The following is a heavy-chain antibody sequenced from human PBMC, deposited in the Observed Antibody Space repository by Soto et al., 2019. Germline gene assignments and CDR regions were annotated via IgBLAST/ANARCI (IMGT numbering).Heavy chain of an antibody. J-gene: IGHJ4*02. CDR3: ARGGYFDS. Sequence: QVQLQQWGAGLLKPSETLSLTCVVYGGSFSGYFWSWIRQSLGRGLEWIGEINHSGSTNYNPSLKSRVSISVDTSNNQFSLKMSSVTAADTAVYYCARGGYFDSRCQGTLVTVSS. CDR2: INHSGST. V-gene: IGHV4-34*01. CDR1: GGSFSGYF. D-gene: IGHD6-13*01.